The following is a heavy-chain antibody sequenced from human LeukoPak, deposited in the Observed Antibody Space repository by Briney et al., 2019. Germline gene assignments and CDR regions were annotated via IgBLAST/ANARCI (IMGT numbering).Heavy chain of an antibody. CDR1: GFTFSSYV. D-gene: IGHD3-10*01. V-gene: IGHV3-23*01. J-gene: IGHJ4*02. Sequence: PGGSLRLSCAASGFTFSSYVMSWVRQAPGKGLEWVSAVSGSGGGTYYADSVKGRFTISRDNSKNTLYLQMNSLRAEDTAVYFCAKLFYYGSGDSDWGQGTLVTVSS. CDR2: VSGSGGGT. CDR3: AKLFYYGSGDSD.